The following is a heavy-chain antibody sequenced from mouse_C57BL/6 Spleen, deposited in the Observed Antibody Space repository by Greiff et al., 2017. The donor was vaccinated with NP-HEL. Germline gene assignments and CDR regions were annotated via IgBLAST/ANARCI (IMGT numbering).Heavy chain of an antibody. CDR2: ISDGGSYT. CDR3: ARDAHYYGSSYYWYFDV. V-gene: IGHV5-4*01. CDR1: GFTFSSYA. D-gene: IGHD1-1*01. J-gene: IGHJ1*03. Sequence: EVKLVESGGGLVKPGGSLKLSCAASGFTFSSYAMSWVRQTPEKRLEWVATISDGGSYTYYPDNVKGRFTISRDNAKNNLYLQMSHLKSEDTAMYYCARDAHYYGSSYYWYFDVWGTGTTVTVSS.